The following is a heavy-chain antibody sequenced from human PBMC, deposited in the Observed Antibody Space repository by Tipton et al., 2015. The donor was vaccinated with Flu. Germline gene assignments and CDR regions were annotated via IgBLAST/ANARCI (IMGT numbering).Heavy chain of an antibody. J-gene: IGHJ4*02. CDR1: GYSISSRYY. D-gene: IGHD3-10*01. Sequence: PGLVKPSDTLSLICTVSGYSISSRYYWGWIRQPPGKGLEWIGCVYHGGTTYYNPSLKSRVAISLDTFNNQFSLKLTSVTAADTAVYFCVTTTYYYGSGSHDCWGQGTLVTVSS. V-gene: IGHV4-38-2*02. CDR2: VYHGGTT. CDR3: VTTTYYYGSGSHDC.